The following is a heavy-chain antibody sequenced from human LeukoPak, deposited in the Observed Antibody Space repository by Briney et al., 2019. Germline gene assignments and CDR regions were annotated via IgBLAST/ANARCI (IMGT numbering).Heavy chain of an antibody. CDR2: INPDSGVT. CDR3: ALVTSGNWWFDP. D-gene: IGHD2-21*02. J-gene: IGHJ5*02. V-gene: IGHV1-2*02. CDR1: RHTFTVYD. Sequence: ASVKVSCKASRHTFTVYDVHWVRQAPGQGLEWMGWINPDSGVTNYAQNLQARVTMTRDTSISTVFLDLSSLRSDDTAVYYCALVTSGNWWFDPWGQGTLVTVSS.